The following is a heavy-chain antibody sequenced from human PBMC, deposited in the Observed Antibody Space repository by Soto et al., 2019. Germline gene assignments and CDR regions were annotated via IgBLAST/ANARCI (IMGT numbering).Heavy chain of an antibody. J-gene: IGHJ3*02. CDR3: ARMGGLNDAFDI. CDR1: GGSISSSNW. CDR2: IYRSGST. V-gene: IGHV4-4*02. Sequence: QVQLQESGPGLVKPSGTLSLTCVVSGGSISSSNWWSWVRQSPGKGLEWIGEIYRSGSTNYNLSLKSRVTISLDKSKNQFSLKLSSVTAADTAVYYCARMGGLNDAFDIWGQGTMVTVSS. D-gene: IGHD6-25*01.